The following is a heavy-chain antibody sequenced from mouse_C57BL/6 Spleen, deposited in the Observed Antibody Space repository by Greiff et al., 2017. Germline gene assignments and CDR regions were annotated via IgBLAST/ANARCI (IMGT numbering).Heavy chain of an antibody. J-gene: IGHJ4*01. D-gene: IGHD4-1*01. CDR2: IWSGGST. CDR3: ARKGVGLYAMDY. CDR1: GFSLTSYG. Sequence: QVQLQQSGPGLVQPSQSLSITCTVSGFSLTSYGVHWVRQSPGQGLEWLGVIWSGGSTDYNAAFISRLSISKDNSKSQAFFKKNSLRADDTAIYYCARKGVGLYAMDYWGQGTSVTVSS. V-gene: IGHV2-2*01.